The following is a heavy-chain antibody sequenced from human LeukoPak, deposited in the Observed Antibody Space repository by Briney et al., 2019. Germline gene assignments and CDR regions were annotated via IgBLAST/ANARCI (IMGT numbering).Heavy chain of an antibody. CDR2: INWNGGST. V-gene: IGHV3-20*01. Sequence: GGSLRLSCAASGFTFDDYGMSWVRQAPGKGLEWVSGINWNGGSTGYADSVKGRFTISRDNAKNSLYLQMNSLRAEDTALYHCARVMRLYGSGSLPDIWGQGTMVTVSS. D-gene: IGHD3-10*01. J-gene: IGHJ3*02. CDR1: GFTFDDYG. CDR3: ARVMRLYGSGSLPDI.